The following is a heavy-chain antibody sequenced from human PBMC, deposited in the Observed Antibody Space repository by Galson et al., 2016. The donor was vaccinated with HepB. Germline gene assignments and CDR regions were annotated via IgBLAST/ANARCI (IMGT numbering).Heavy chain of an antibody. Sequence: SLRLSCAASGFTFSSYSMNWVRQAPGKGLEWVSYISSGAIYYSDSLKGRFTISRDNAKNSLYLQMNSLRAEDTAVYYCARDHLWAFDYWGQGTLVTVSS. V-gene: IGHV3-48*04. D-gene: IGHD7-27*01. J-gene: IGHJ4*02. CDR2: ISSGAI. CDR3: ARDHLWAFDY. CDR1: GFTFSSYS.